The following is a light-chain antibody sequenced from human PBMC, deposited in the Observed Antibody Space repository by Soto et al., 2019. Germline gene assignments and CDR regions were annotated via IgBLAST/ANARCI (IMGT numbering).Light chain of an antibody. J-gene: IGLJ1*01. CDR3: SSYAGSNNYV. CDR1: SSDVGGYNY. V-gene: IGLV2-8*01. CDR2: EVN. Sequence: QSALTQPPSASGCPGQSVTISCPGTSSDVGGYNYVSWYQQHPGKAPKLMIYEVNKRPSGVPDRFSGSKSGNTASLTVSGLQAEDEADYYCSSYAGSNNYVFGTGTKVTVL.